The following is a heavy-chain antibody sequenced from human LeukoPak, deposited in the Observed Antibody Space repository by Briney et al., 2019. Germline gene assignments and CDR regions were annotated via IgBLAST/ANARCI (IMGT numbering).Heavy chain of an antibody. Sequence: PGGSLRLSCAASGFTFDDYAMHWVRQAPGKGLEWVSLISGDGGSTYYADSVKGRFTISRDNSKNSLYLQMNSLRTEDTALYYCAKDRVAYDILTGEGFDYWGQGTLVTVSS. J-gene: IGHJ4*02. CDR1: GFTFDDYA. V-gene: IGHV3-43*02. CDR3: AKDRVAYDILTGEGFDY. D-gene: IGHD3-9*01. CDR2: ISGDGGST.